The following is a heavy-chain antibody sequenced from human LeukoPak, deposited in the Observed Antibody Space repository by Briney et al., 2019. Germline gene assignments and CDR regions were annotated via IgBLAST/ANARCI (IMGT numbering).Heavy chain of an antibody. V-gene: IGHV3-48*01. Sequence: PGGSLRLSCAASGFTFSSYSMNWVRQAPGKGLEWVSYISSSSSTIYYADSVRGRFTISRDNAKNSLYLQMNSLRAEDTAVYYCARGKSGSYRARDYWGQGTLVTVS. J-gene: IGHJ4*02. D-gene: IGHD1-26*01. CDR2: ISSSSSTI. CDR1: GFTFSSYS. CDR3: ARGKSGSYRARDY.